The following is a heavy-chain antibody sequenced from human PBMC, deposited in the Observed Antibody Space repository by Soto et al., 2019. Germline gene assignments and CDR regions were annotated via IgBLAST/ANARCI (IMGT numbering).Heavy chain of an antibody. CDR3: ARALRGDWLRSV. D-gene: IGHD5-12*01. CDR2: INPSGGST. J-gene: IGHJ4*02. CDR1: GYTFTSYY. V-gene: IGHV1-46*01. Sequence: ASLKVSCKASGYTFTSYYMHWVRQAPGQGLEWMGIINPSGGSTSYAQKFQGRVTMTRDTSTSTVYMELSSLRSEDTAVYYCARALRGDWLRSVWGQGTLVTVSS.